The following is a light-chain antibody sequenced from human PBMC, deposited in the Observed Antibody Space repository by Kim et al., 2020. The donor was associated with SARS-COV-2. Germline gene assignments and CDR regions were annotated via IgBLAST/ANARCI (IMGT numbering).Light chain of an antibody. J-gene: IGLJ2*01. Sequence: GLSTTFSCKGTSSDVGAYNHVSWYQQHPAKAPNLMIFDVRNRPSGVSNRFSGSKSGNTASLTISGLQAEDEAEYFCSSYTNNRTLIFGGGTQVTVL. CDR3: SSYTNNRTLI. CDR2: DVR. V-gene: IGLV2-14*03. CDR1: SSDVGAYNH.